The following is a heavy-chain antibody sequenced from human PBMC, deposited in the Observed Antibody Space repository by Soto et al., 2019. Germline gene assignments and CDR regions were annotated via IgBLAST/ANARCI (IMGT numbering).Heavy chain of an antibody. V-gene: IGHV1-18*01. CDR1: GYTFTSSG. Sequence: QVQLVQSGAEVKKPGASVKVSCKASGYTFTSSGISWVRQAPGQGLEWMGWISTDNGNTNYAQHLQGRVSMTTDTTTSTAYMDLGSLGSDDTAVYYWPRDQGITTGGVYSMYYYVMHVWGQGTTVTVS. CDR3: PRDQGITTGGVYSMYYYVMHV. D-gene: IGHD2-8*01. J-gene: IGHJ6*02. CDR2: ISTDNGNT.